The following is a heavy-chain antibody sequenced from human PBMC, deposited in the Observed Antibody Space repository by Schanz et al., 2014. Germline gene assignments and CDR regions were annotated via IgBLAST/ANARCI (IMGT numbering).Heavy chain of an antibody. J-gene: IGHJ6*02. CDR1: GFAFSVYG. D-gene: IGHD3-10*01. V-gene: IGHV3-33*01. CDR3: ARDFDDRRGYGSGCCLGDCMDV. CDR2: IWSDGSTK. Sequence: QVQMVESGGGVVQPGRSLRLSCAASGFAFSVYGMHWVRQAPGKGPEWVAVIWSDGSTKYYADSVKGRFTISRDNSKNTLYLQMNSLRADDTAVYYCARDFDDRRGYGSGCCLGDCMDVWGQGTTVTVSS.